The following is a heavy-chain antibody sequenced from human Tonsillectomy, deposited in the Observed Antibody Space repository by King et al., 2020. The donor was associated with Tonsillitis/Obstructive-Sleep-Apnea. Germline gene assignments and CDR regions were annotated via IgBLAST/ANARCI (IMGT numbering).Heavy chain of an antibody. CDR2: IYYSGST. CDR1: GGSISSSSYY. V-gene: IGHV4-39*01. CDR3: ARHIGRITIFGVVIENLDY. D-gene: IGHD3-3*01. J-gene: IGHJ4*02. Sequence: QLQESGPGLVKPSETLSLTCTVSGGSISSSSYYWGWIRQPPGKGLEWIGSIYYSGSTYYNPSLKSRVTISVDTSKNQFSLKLSSVTAADTAVYYYARHIGRITIFGVVIENLDYWGQGTLVTVSS.